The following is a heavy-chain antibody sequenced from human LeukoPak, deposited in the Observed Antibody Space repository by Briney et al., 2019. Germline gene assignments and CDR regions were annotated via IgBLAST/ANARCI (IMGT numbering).Heavy chain of an antibody. V-gene: IGHV3-21*01. CDR1: GFTFSSYS. D-gene: IGHD5-18*01. J-gene: IGHJ4*02. Sequence: SGGSLRLSCAASGFTFSSYSMDWVRQAPGKGLEWVSSISSSSSYIYYADSVKGRFTISRDNAKNSLYLQMNSLRAEDTAVYYCARDDNTAMVPLDYWGQGTLVTVSS. CDR3: ARDDNTAMVPLDY. CDR2: ISSSSSYI.